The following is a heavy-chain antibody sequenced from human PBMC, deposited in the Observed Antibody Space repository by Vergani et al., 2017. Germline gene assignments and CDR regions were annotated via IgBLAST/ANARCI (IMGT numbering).Heavy chain of an antibody. CDR2: IYAGDSDV. CDR3: AKTHDXSSLYSSYNWFGP. V-gene: IGHV5-51*03. CDR1: GYSITNYW. Sequence: EVQLVQSGAEVKKPGESTKISCQGSGYSITNYWIAWVRQRPGKGLEWMGIIYAGDSDVRYSPSFQGQVTMSVDKSLSTAYLQWSSLKASDTATYYCAKTHDXSSLYSSYNWFGPWGQGTQVTVSS. J-gene: IGHJ5*02. D-gene: IGHD3-3*01.